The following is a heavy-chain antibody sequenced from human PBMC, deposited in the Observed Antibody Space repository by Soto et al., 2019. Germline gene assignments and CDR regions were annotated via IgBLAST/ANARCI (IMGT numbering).Heavy chain of an antibody. J-gene: IGHJ6*02. CDR2: ISGTAGTI. CDR3: ARAPYYGSGTYYYYALDV. CDR1: GITFSDHY. Sequence: GGSLRLSCEASGITFSDHYMTWIRQAPGKGLEWIPYISGTAGTIYYADSVKGRFTISRDNAKNSLFLQLTSLTAEDTAVYYCARAPYYGSGTYYYYALDVWGQGTTVTVSS. D-gene: IGHD3-10*01. V-gene: IGHV3-11*01.